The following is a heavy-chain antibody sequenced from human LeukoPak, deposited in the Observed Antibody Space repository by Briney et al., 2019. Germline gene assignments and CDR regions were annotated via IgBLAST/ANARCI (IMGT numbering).Heavy chain of an antibody. Sequence: GRSLRLSCAASGFTFNMFAVHWVRQAPGRGLEWVTIISYDGSEKFYADSVKGRFTISRDNSKNTLYLQMDSLRVEDTAVYYCARDSANGMDVWGQGTAVTVSS. CDR2: ISYDGSEK. V-gene: IGHV3-30*04. CDR1: GFTFNMFA. J-gene: IGHJ6*02. CDR3: ARDSANGMDV. D-gene: IGHD6-25*01.